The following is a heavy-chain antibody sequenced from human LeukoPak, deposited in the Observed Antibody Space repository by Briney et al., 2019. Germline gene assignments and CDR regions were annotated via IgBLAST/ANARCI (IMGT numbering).Heavy chain of an antibody. CDR2: ISTYNGNA. Sequence: ASVKVSCKASGYTFTSYGTSCGPQTPGQGLGKMGWISTYNGNANSAQKLQGRVTITTDTSTSTAYMELRSLRSDDTAVYYCARDSVAVAGTWDCWGQGTLVTVSS. V-gene: IGHV1-18*01. D-gene: IGHD6-19*01. CDR1: GYTFTSYG. CDR3: ARDSVAVAGTWDC. J-gene: IGHJ4*02.